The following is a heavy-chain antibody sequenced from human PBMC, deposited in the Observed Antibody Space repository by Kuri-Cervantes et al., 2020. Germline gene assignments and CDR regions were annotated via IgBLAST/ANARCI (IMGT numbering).Heavy chain of an antibody. D-gene: IGHD1-26*01. CDR1: GGSISSYY. Sequence: SETLSLTCTVSGGSISSYYWSWIRQPPGKGLEWIGYIYYSGSTNYNPSLKSRVTISVDTSKNQFSLKLSSVTAADTAVYYCARVGGSYPYYFDYWGQGTLVTVSS. J-gene: IGHJ4*02. CDR2: IYYSGST. CDR3: ARVGGSYPYYFDY. V-gene: IGHV4-59*01.